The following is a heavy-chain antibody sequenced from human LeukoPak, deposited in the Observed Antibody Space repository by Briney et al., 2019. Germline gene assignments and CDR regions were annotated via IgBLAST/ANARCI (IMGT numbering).Heavy chain of an antibody. D-gene: IGHD2-15*01. Sequence: GGSLRLSCAASGFSFSNYVMHWVRQAPGKGLEYVSAIMPNGETRGYANSMKGRFTISRDNSKNTLYLQMGSLRAEDMAIYYCAGDRDGGFAFDIWGQGTLVTVSS. CDR1: GFSFSNYV. J-gene: IGHJ3*02. CDR2: IMPNGETR. V-gene: IGHV3-64*01. CDR3: AGDRDGGFAFDI.